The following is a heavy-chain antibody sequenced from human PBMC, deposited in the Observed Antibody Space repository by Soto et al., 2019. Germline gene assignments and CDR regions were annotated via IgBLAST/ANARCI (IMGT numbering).Heavy chain of an antibody. D-gene: IGHD1-1*01. Sequence: EASVKVSCKVSGYTLTELSMHWVRQAPGKGLEWMGGFDPEDGETIYAQKFQGHVTISADKSISTAYLQWSSLKASDTGMYYCARTRRDNYYYYYNMDVWGQGTTVTVSS. CDR2: FDPEDGET. J-gene: IGHJ6*02. V-gene: IGHV1-24*01. CDR3: ARTRRDNYYYYYNMDV. CDR1: GYTLTELS.